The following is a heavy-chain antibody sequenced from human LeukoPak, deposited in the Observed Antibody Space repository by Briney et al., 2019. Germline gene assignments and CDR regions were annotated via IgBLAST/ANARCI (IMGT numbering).Heavy chain of an antibody. CDR2: IKKDGSEK. CDR1: GFTFSDYW. V-gene: IGHV3-7*01. Sequence: GGSLRLSCAASGFTFSDYWMSWVRQAPGKGLEWVANIKKDGSEKHYVDSVKGRFTISTDNAKNSLYLQMSSLRAEDTGVYYCASLGVRGVIIDDYWGEGTLVTVSS. CDR3: ASLGVRGVIIDDY. J-gene: IGHJ4*02. D-gene: IGHD3-10*02.